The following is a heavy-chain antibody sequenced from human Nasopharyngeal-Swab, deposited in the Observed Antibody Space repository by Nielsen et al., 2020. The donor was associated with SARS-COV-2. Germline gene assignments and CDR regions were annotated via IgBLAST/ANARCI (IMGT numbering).Heavy chain of an antibody. CDR3: AKVGFRSITGTSPLEY. Sequence: GESLKISCAASGFTFSSYAMSWVRQAPGKGLEWVSAISGSGGSTYYADSVKGQFTISRDNSKNTLYLQMNSLRAEDTAVYYCAKVGFRSITGTSPLEYWGQGTLVTVSS. CDR1: GFTFSSYA. J-gene: IGHJ4*02. D-gene: IGHD1-20*01. V-gene: IGHV3-23*01. CDR2: ISGSGGST.